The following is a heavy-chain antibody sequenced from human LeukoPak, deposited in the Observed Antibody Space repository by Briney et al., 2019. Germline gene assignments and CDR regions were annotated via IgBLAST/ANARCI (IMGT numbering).Heavy chain of an antibody. J-gene: IGHJ4*02. Sequence: PGGSLRLSCAASGFSFSSFGMHWVRQAPGKGLEWVAVISYDGSNKFYADSVKGRFTISRDNAKNSLYLQMNSLRAEDTGVYYCARRTTGDDYWGQGTLVTVSS. CDR3: ARRTTGDDY. D-gene: IGHD4-17*01. CDR2: ISYDGSNK. CDR1: GFSFSSFG. V-gene: IGHV3-33*05.